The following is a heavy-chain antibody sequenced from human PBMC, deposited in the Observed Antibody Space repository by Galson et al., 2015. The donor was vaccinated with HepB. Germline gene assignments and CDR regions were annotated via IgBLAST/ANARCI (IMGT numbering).Heavy chain of an antibody. CDR3: ARGIFWSGPPFDY. D-gene: IGHD3-3*01. J-gene: IGHJ4*02. CDR2: VTSSSSYI. Sequence: SLRLSCAASGFSFSSYGMNWVRQAPGKGLEWVSSVTSSSSYIYYAESVKGRFTISRDNAKNSLYLQMNSLRVEDTAVYYCARGIFWSGPPFDYWGQGTLVTVSS. V-gene: IGHV3-21*01. CDR1: GFSFSSYG.